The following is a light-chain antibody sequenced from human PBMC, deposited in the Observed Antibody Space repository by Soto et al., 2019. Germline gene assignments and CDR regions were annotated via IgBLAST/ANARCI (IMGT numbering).Light chain of an antibody. CDR2: GAS. CDR3: QLYGSSPPIT. Sequence: EIVLTQSPGTLSLSPGERATLSCRASQSVSSSYLGWYQQKPGQAPRLLIYGASSRATGIPDRFSGSESGTDFTLTISRLEPEDFAVYYCQLYGSSPPITFGQGTRLEIK. J-gene: IGKJ5*01. CDR1: QSVSSSY. V-gene: IGKV3-20*01.